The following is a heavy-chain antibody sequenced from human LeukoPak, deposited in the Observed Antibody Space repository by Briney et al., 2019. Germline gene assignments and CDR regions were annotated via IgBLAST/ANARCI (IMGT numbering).Heavy chain of an antibody. Sequence: GESLRISCKGSGYSFTNYWITWVRQMPGKGLEWMGRIDPSDSYTNYSPSFQGHVTISADKSITIGYLQWSSLKASDTAMYYRARTRGYSYGPPFDFWGQGTLVTVSS. D-gene: IGHD5-18*01. V-gene: IGHV5-10-1*01. CDR1: GYSFTNYW. CDR3: ARTRGYSYGPPFDF. CDR2: IDPSDSYT. J-gene: IGHJ4*02.